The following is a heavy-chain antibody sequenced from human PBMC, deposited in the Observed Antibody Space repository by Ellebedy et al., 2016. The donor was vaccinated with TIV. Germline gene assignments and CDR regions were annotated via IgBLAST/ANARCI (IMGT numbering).Heavy chain of an antibody. V-gene: IGHV5-10-1*01. Sequence: GESLKISCRGSGYRFTNYWITWVRQMPGKGLECMGRIDPSDSYTSYSPSFQGHVTISVDKSSSTAFLQWSALKASDTAMYYCARGQYDRSGYYSYWGQGTLVTVSS. D-gene: IGHD3-22*01. J-gene: IGHJ4*02. CDR2: IDPSDSYT. CDR1: GYRFTNYW. CDR3: ARGQYDRSGYYSY.